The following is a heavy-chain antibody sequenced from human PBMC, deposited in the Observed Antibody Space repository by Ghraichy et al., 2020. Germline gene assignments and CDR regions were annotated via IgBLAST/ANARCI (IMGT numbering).Heavy chain of an antibody. Sequence: GGSLRLSCAASGFTVSSNYMSWVRQAPGKGLEWVSVIYSGGSTYYADSVKGRFTISRDNSKNTLYLQMNSLRAEDTAVYYCARASVDYGGYYYYGMDVWGQGTTVTVSS. CDR2: IYSGGST. V-gene: IGHV3-53*01. CDR3: ARASVDYGGYYYYGMDV. D-gene: IGHD4-23*01. J-gene: IGHJ6*02. CDR1: GFTVSSNY.